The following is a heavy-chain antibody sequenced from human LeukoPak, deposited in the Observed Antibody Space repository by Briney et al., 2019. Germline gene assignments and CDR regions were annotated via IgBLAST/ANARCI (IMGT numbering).Heavy chain of an antibody. CDR3: ARVIGFGELSLGY. V-gene: IGHV1-2*02. D-gene: IGHD3-10*01. CDR1: GFTFTGYY. CDR2: INPNGGGT. J-gene: IGHJ4*02. Sequence: RASVKVSCKASGFTFTGYYMHWVRRAPGQGLEWMGWINPNGGGTNYAQKFQGRVTMTRDTSISTAYMELSSLTSDDTAVYYCARVIGFGELSLGYWGQGTLVTVSS.